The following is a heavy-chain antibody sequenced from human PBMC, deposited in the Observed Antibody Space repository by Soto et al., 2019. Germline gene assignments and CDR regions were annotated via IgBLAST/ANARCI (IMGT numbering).Heavy chain of an antibody. CDR2: IYWDDDK. J-gene: IGHJ4*02. V-gene: IGHV2-5*02. D-gene: IGHD2-21*02. CDR3: AHASGGGNSPRFDY. CDR1: GFSLSTSGVG. Sequence: QITLKESGPTLVKPTQTLTLTCTFSGFSLSTSGVGVGWIRQPPGKALEWLALIYWDDDKRYSPSLKSRLTITEDTSKNQVVLTMTNMDPVDTATYYCAHASGGGNSPRFDYWGQGTLVTVSS.